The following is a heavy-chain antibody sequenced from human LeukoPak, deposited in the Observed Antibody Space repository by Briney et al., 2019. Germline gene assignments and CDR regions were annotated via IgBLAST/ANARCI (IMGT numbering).Heavy chain of an antibody. CDR3: VKDKGYLVATGIFDY. V-gene: IGHV3-43D*04. Sequence: GGSLRLSCAASGFTFDDYGMSWVRQAPGKGLEWVSLISWDGGTTSYADSVKGRFTISRDNTKNSLYLQMNSLSPDDIALYYCVKDKGYLVATGIFDYWGQGSLVTVSS. CDR2: ISWDGGTT. D-gene: IGHD1-1*01. CDR1: GFTFDDYG. J-gene: IGHJ4*02.